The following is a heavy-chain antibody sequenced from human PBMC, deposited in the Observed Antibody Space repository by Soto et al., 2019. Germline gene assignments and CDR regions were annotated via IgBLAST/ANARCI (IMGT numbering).Heavy chain of an antibody. CDR1: GGSISSYY. D-gene: IGHD4-17*01. Sequence: QVQLQESGPGLVKPSETLSLTCTVSGGSISSYYWSWIRQPPGKGLEWIGYIYYTGSTNYNPSLKSRVTISVDTYKSQFSLKLSSVTAADTAVYYCASTVTTSTFDYWGQGTLVTVSS. CDR3: ASTVTTSTFDY. V-gene: IGHV4-59*08. J-gene: IGHJ4*02. CDR2: IYYTGST.